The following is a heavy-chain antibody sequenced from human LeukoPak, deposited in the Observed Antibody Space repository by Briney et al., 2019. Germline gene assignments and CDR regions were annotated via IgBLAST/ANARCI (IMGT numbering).Heavy chain of an antibody. CDR1: GGTFSGYA. CDR2: IIPIFGTA. V-gene: IGHV1-69*13. Sequence: GASVKVSCKASGGTFSGYAISWVRQAPGQGLEWIGGIIPIFGTANYAQKFQGRVTITADESTSTAYMELSSLRSEDTAVYYCARIHDSSGYYPYYFDYWGQGTLVTVSS. D-gene: IGHD3-22*01. CDR3: ARIHDSSGYYPYYFDY. J-gene: IGHJ4*02.